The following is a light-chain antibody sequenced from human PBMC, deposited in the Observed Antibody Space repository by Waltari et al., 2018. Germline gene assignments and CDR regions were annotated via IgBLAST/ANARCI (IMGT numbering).Light chain of an antibody. CDR1: QSVSNNF. Sequence: EIVLTQSPGSLSLSPGERATLSCRASQSVSNNFLNWYQQKPGQAPRLLIYGASSRATGIPDRFSGSGSGTDFTLTISRLEPEYFAVYYCQQYDSIVLTFGRGTKVEI. V-gene: IGKV3-20*01. CDR2: GAS. CDR3: QQYDSIVLT. J-gene: IGKJ4*01.